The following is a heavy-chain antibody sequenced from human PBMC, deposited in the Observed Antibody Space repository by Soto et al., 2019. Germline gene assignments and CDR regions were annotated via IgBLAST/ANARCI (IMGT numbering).Heavy chain of an antibody. Sequence: EVQLVESGGGLIQPGGSLRLSCVASGFSVSGNYITWVRQAPGKVLEWVSVIYSGGGTHFADSVKGRFTISRDNSKNTVYLQMSSLRDEDTAVYYCARGVNELNYWGQGTLVTVSS. CDR3: ARGVNELNY. V-gene: IGHV3-53*01. CDR1: GFSVSGNY. D-gene: IGHD1-7*01. J-gene: IGHJ4*02. CDR2: IYSGGGT.